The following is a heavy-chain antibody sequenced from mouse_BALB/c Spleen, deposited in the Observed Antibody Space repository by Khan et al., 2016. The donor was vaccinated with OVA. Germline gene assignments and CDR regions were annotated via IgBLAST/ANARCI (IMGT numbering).Heavy chain of an antibody. J-gene: IGHJ3*01. CDR1: GFTFSSYS. D-gene: IGHD4-1*01. Sequence: EVELVESGGDLVKPGGSLKFSCAASGFTFSSYSMSWVRQTPDQRLEWVATISSGGDYTYYSDNVKGRFTISRDNATNTLYLQMSSLKSEDTAMYYCASNLTGSFAYWGQGTLVTVSA. CDR3: ASNLTGSFAY. CDR2: ISSGGDYT. V-gene: IGHV5-6*01.